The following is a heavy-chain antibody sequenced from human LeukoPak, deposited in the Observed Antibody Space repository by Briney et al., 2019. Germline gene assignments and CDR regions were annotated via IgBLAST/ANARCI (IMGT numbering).Heavy chain of an antibody. V-gene: IGHV3-53*01. J-gene: IGHJ4*02. CDR3: ARSSGSYYPTFDY. D-gene: IGHD3-10*01. CDR2: IYSGGST. CDR1: GFTVSSNY. Sequence: PGGSLRLSCAASGFTVSSNYMSWVRQAPGKGLEWVSVIYSGGSTYYADPVKGRFTISRDNSKNTLYLQMNSLRAEDTAVYYCARSSGSYYPTFDYWGQGTLVTVSS.